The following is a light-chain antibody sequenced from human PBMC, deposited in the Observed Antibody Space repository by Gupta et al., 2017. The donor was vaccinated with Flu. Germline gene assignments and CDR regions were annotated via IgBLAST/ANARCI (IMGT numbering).Light chain of an antibody. V-gene: IGLV1-44*01. CDR2: RNN. CDR1: SSNIGSNT. CDR3: AAWDDSLKGV. Sequence: QRVTISCSGSSSNIGSNTVNWYQQFPGTAPKLLMYRNNQRPSGVPDRFSGSKSGTSASLAISGLQSEDEADYYCAAWDDSLKGVFGGGTKLTVL. J-gene: IGLJ3*02.